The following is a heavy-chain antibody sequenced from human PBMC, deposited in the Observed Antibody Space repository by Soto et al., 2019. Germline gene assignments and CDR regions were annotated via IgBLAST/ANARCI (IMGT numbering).Heavy chain of an antibody. CDR1: GFTVSSNY. CDR2: IYSGGST. CDR3: ARSNYCSGSFSENWFDP. Sequence: EVQLVETGGGLIQPGGSLRLSCAASGFTVSSNYMSWVRQAPGKGLEWVSVIYSGGSTYYADYVKGRFTISRDNSKNTLYLQINSLRAEDTAVYYCARSNYCSGSFSENWFDPWGQGTLVTVSS. J-gene: IGHJ5*02. D-gene: IGHD3-10*01. V-gene: IGHV3-53*02.